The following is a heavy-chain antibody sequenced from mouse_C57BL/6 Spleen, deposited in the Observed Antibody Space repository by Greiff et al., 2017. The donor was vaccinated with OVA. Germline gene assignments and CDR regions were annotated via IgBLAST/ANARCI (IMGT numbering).Heavy chain of an antibody. J-gene: IGHJ4*01. D-gene: IGHD1-1*01. V-gene: IGHV1-52*01. CDR1: GYTFTSYW. Sequence: QVQLQQPGAELVRPGSSVKLSCKASGYTFTSYWMNWVKQRPIQGLEWIGNIDTSDSETHYNQKFKDKATLTVDKSSSKAHMQLSSLTSEDSAFYYGARGAGSSPFYAMDYWGQGTSVTVSS. CDR3: ARGAGSSPFYAMDY. CDR2: IDTSDSET.